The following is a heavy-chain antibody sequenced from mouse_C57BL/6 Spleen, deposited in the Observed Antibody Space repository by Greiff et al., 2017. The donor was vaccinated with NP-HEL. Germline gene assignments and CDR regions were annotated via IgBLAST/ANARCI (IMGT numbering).Heavy chain of an antibody. CDR1: GYTFTSYW. D-gene: IGHD1-1*01. J-gene: IGHJ3*01. CDR3: ARWGTYYGGFAY. Sequence: LKQPGAELVMPGASVKLSCKASGYTFTSYWMHWVKQRPGQGLEWIGEIDPSDSYTNYNQKFKGKSTLTVDKSSSTAYMQLSSLTSEDSAVYYCARWGTYYGGFAYWGQGTLVTVSA. CDR2: IDPSDSYT. V-gene: IGHV1-69*01.